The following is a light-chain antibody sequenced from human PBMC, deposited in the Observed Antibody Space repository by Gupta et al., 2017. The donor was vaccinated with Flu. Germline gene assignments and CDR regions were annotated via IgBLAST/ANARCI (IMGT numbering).Light chain of an antibody. Sequence: PFTLSASVGDRVTVTCRASPSISVWLAWFQQKPGKAPKVLIYKTSNLESGVPSRFSGSGSGTEFTLTISSLQPDDSATYYCQQYSSYPLTFGGGTKVEIK. CDR2: KTS. V-gene: IGKV1-5*03. J-gene: IGKJ4*01. CDR1: PSISVW. CDR3: QQYSSYPLT.